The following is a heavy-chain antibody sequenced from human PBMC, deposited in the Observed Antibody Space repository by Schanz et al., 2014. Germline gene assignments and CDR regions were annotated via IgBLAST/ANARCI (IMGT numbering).Heavy chain of an antibody. D-gene: IGHD6-13*01. CDR1: GYTFTSYD. V-gene: IGHV1-8*01. CDR3: ARDGVDAAAGGNY. Sequence: QVQLVQSGAEVKKPGASVKVSCTASGYTFTSYDINWVRQAPGQGLEWLGWMNPNSGDTGYPRKFQDRVTMTRNTSISTAYMELNSLTSEDTAVYYCARDGVDAAAGGNYWGQGTLVTVSS. J-gene: IGHJ4*02. CDR2: MNPNSGDT.